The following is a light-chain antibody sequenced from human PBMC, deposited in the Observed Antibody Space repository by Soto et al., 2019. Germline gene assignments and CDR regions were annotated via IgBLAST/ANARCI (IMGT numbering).Light chain of an antibody. CDR2: GAS. CDR3: QLYGASDLFT. Sequence: LTQSPGTLSLSPGESATLSCTASHAITTNYLAWYQHKLGRPPRLLIAGASSRATGVPDRFSGSGSGTAFTLTICRLEPGDSATYYCQLYGASDLFTFGPGTKLEI. V-gene: IGKV3-20*01. J-gene: IGKJ2*01. CDR1: HAITTNY.